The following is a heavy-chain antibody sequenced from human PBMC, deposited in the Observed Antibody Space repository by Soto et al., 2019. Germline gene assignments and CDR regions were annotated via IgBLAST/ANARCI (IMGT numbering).Heavy chain of an antibody. CDR2: ISWNSGSI. D-gene: IGHD3-10*01. CDR3: AKNGGPKSKHDAFDI. V-gene: IGHV3-9*01. Sequence: EVQLVESGGGLVQPGRSLRLSCAASGFTFDDYAMHWVRQAPGKGLEWVSGISWNSGSIGYADSVKGRFTISRDNAKNSLYLQMNSLRAEDTALYYCAKNGGPKSKHDAFDIWGQGTMVTVSS. CDR1: GFTFDDYA. J-gene: IGHJ3*02.